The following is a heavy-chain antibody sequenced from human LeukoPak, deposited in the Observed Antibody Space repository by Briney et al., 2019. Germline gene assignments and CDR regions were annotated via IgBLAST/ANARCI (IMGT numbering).Heavy chain of an antibody. CDR3: VKSLERFGELLSPTFDY. D-gene: IGHD3-10*01. CDR2: ISGSGGST. J-gene: IGHJ4*02. CDR1: GFTFSSYG. V-gene: IGHV3-23*01. Sequence: PGGSLRLSCAASGFTFSSYGMSWVRQAPGKGLEWVSAISGSGGSTYYADSVKGRFTISRDNSKNTLYLQMNSLRAEDTAVYYCVKSLERFGELLSPTFDYWGQGTLVTVSS.